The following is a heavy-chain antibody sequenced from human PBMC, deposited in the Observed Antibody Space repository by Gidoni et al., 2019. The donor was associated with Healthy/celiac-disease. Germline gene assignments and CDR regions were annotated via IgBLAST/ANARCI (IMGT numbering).Heavy chain of an antibody. CDR2: IYYSGST. D-gene: IGHD3-10*02. CDR1: GGSISSYY. V-gene: IGHV4-59*01. J-gene: IGHJ4*02. Sequence: QVQLQESGPGLVKPSETLSLTCTVSGGSISSYYWSWIRQPPGKGLEWIGYIYYSGSTNYNPSLKSRVTISVDTSKNQFSLKLSSVTAADTAVYYCARIAPINYVAPPHFDYWGQGTLVTVSS. CDR3: ARIAPINYVAPPHFDY.